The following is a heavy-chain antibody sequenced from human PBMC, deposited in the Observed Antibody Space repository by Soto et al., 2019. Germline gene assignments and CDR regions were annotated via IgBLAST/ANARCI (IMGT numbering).Heavy chain of an antibody. V-gene: IGHV3-23*01. CDR3: AKNIDNGDSLLPLVAFEM. CDR2: ISGTGGST. CDR1: GFTFSSYA. J-gene: IGHJ3*02. Sequence: GGSLRLSCAASGFTFSSYAMSWVRQAPGKGLEWVSAISGTGGSTYYADSVKGRFTISRDNSKNTLYLQMNSLRAGDTAVYYCAKNIDNGDSLLPLVAFEMWGQGTMDTVPS. D-gene: IGHD4-17*01.